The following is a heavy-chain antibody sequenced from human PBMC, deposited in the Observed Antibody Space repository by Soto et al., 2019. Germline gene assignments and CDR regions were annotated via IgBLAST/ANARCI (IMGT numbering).Heavy chain of an antibody. D-gene: IGHD2-21*02. V-gene: IGHV4-59*01. CDR1: GGSISRYY. CDR3: ARDLWGYCGTDCYPLDV. Sequence: QVQLQESGPGLVKPSETLSLTCTVSGGSISRYYWSWIRQPPGKGLEWIGYMYNTGSTVYNPSFTSRFTISVYTSKNQFSLKLNSVTAADTAVYYCARDLWGYCGTDCYPLDVWGQGTTVTVSS. J-gene: IGHJ6*02. CDR2: MYNTGST.